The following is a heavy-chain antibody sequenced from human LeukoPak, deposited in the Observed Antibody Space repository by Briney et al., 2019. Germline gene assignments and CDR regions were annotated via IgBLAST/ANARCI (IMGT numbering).Heavy chain of an antibody. CDR2: ISAYNGNT. Sequence: ASVKVSCKASGYTFTSYGISWVRQAPGQGLEWMGWISAYNGNTNYAQKLQGRVTMTTDTSTGTAYMELRSLRSDDTAVYYCASGHYYDSSGYYFGYFDYWGEGTLVTVSS. CDR1: GYTFTSYG. D-gene: IGHD3-22*01. V-gene: IGHV1-18*01. J-gene: IGHJ4*02. CDR3: ASGHYYDSSGYYFGYFDY.